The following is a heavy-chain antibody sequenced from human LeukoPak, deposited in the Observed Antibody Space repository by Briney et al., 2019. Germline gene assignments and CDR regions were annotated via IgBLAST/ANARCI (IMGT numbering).Heavy chain of an antibody. Sequence: SETLSLTCTVSGGSISSYYWSWIRQPAGKGLEWIGRIYTSGSTNYNPSLKSRVTMSVDTSKNQFSLKLSSVTAADAAVYYCARGVLWFGELGFDPWGQGTLVTVSS. D-gene: IGHD3-10*01. CDR2: IYTSGST. V-gene: IGHV4-4*07. CDR1: GGSISSYY. J-gene: IGHJ5*02. CDR3: ARGVLWFGELGFDP.